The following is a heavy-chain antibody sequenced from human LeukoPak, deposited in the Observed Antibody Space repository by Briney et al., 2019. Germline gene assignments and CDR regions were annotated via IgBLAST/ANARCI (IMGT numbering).Heavy chain of an antibody. CDR2: INPNSGGT. J-gene: IGHJ4*02. CDR3: AREGGYDILTGYYFGLVDY. Sequence: ASVKVSCKASGYTFTGYYMHWVRQAPGQGLEWMGWINPNSGGTNYAQKFQGRVTMTRDTSISTAYMELSRLRSDDTAVYYCAREGGYDILTGYYFGLVDYWGQGTLVTVSS. CDR1: GYTFTGYY. D-gene: IGHD3-9*01. V-gene: IGHV1-2*02.